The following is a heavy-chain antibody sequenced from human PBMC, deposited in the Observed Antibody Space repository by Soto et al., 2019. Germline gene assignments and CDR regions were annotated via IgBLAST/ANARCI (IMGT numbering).Heavy chain of an antibody. CDR3: ARGGARITIFGVVNNYYYYGMDV. Sequence: PSETLSLTCAVYGGYFSGYYWSWIRQPPGKGLEWIGEINHSGSTNYNPSLKSRVTISVDTSKNQFSLKLSSVTAADTAVYYCARGGARITIFGVVNNYYYYGMDVWGQGTTVTVSS. D-gene: IGHD3-3*01. CDR1: GGYFSGYY. J-gene: IGHJ6*02. V-gene: IGHV4-34*01. CDR2: INHSGST.